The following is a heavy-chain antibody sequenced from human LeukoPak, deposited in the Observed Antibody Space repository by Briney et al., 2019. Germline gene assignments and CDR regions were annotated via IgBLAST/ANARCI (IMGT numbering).Heavy chain of an antibody. CDR2: IIPILGIA. Sequence: SSVKVSCKASGGTFSSYTISWVRQAPGQGLEWMGRIIPILGIANYAQKFQGRVTITADKSTSTAYMELSSLRSEDTAVYHCAILRSLSSRDIWGQGTMVTVSS. CDR1: GGTFSSYT. J-gene: IGHJ3*02. D-gene: IGHD6-13*01. V-gene: IGHV1-69*02. CDR3: AILRSLSSRDI.